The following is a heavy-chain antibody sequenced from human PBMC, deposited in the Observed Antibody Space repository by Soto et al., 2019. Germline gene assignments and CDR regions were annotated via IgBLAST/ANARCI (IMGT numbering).Heavy chain of an antibody. CDR2: ISTSGGST. V-gene: IGHV3-23*01. J-gene: IGHJ5*02. D-gene: IGHD5-18*01. Sequence: PGGSLRLSCAASEFTFSIYAMSWVRQAPGKGLEWVSGISTSGGSTYYADSVKGRFTISRDNSNNMLFLQMSRLRVDDTAVYYCAAMGTYHWGQGTLVTVSS. CDR1: EFTFSIYA. CDR3: AAMGTYH.